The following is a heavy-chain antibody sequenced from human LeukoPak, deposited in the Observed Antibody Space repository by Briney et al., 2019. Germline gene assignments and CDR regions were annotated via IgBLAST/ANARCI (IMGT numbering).Heavy chain of an antibody. V-gene: IGHV4-34*01. CDR2: INHSGST. D-gene: IGHD1-26*01. CDR1: GGSFSGYY. J-gene: IGHJ4*02. CDR3: ARGYSGSYYPYFDY. Sequence: PSETLSLTCAVYGGSFSGYYWSWIRQPPGKGLEWIGEINHSGSTNYNPSLKRRVTISVDTSKNQFSLKLSSVTAADTAVYYCARGYSGSYYPYFDYWGQGTLVTVSS.